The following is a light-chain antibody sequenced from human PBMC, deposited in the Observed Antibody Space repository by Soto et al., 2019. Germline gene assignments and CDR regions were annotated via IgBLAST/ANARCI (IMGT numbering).Light chain of an antibody. Sequence: VIWMTQSPSLLSASTGDRVTISCRMSQGISSYLAWYQQKPGKAPKLLIYKASSLESGVPSRFSGGGSGTDFTLTISRLEPEDFAVYYCQQFSSYPLTFGGGTKVDIK. CDR1: QGISSY. CDR2: KAS. V-gene: IGKV1D-8*03. J-gene: IGKJ4*01. CDR3: QQFSSYPLT.